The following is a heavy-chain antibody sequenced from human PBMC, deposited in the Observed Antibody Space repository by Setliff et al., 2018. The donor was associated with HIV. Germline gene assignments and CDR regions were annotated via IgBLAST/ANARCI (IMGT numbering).Heavy chain of an antibody. D-gene: IGHD2-2*01. CDR2: VYQSGST. J-gene: IGHJ6*03. Sequence: SETLSLTCTVSGGSISSSSYYWGWIRQPPGKRLEWLGSVYQSGSTSYNPSLSSRLTISVDTSKNQVSLRLSSVTAADTCVYYCARHRDPPGTSWIFYYYYMDLWGGGTTVTVSS. V-gene: IGHV4-39*01. CDR3: ARHRDPPGTSWIFYYYYMDL. CDR1: GGSISSSSYY.